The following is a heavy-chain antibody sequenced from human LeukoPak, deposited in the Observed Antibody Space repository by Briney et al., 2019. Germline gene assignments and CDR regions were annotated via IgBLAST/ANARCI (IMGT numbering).Heavy chain of an antibody. CDR2: IYHSGST. CDR3: VALGARADAFDI. D-gene: IGHD1-26*01. Sequence: SETLSLTCAVYGGSFSGYYWSWIRQPPGKGLEWIGEIYHSGSTNYNPSLKSRVTISVDKSKNQFSLKLSSVTAADTAVYYCVALGARADAFDIWGQGTMVTVSS. V-gene: IGHV4-34*01. CDR1: GGSFSGYY. J-gene: IGHJ3*02.